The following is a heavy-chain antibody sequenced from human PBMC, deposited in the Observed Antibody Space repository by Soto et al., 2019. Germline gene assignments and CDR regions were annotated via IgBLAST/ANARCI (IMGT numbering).Heavy chain of an antibody. Sequence: SVKVSCKASGGTFSTYTVIWVRQAPGQGLEWMGRIIPMLDITNTAQSFQGRVTITADKSTSTAYLELSTLRSDDTAIYFCTLGSWSAETFDIWGRGTMVTVSS. CDR1: GGTFSTYT. CDR3: TLGSWSAETFDI. D-gene: IGHD6-13*01. V-gene: IGHV1-69*02. J-gene: IGHJ3*02. CDR2: IIPMLDIT.